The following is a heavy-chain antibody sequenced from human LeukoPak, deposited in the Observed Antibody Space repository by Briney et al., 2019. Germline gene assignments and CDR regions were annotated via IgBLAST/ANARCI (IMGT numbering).Heavy chain of an antibody. D-gene: IGHD2-2*01. CDR2: IYHSGST. V-gene: IGHV4-4*02. J-gene: IGHJ3*02. CDR3: ARMGYCSSTSCYYGAFDI. Sequence: PSETLSLTCAVSGVSISSSNWLSWVRQPPGKGLEWIGEIYHSGSTNYNPSLKSRVTISVDKSKNQFSLKLSSVTAADTAVYYCARMGYCSSTSCYYGAFDIWGQGTMVTVSS. CDR1: GVSISSSNW.